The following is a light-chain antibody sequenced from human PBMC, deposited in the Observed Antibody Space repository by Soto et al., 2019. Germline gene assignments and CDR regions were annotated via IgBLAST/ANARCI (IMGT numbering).Light chain of an antibody. CDR3: HHYDSSPPYT. CDR2: AAS. Sequence: EIVLTQSPVTLSLSPGERASLSCRASRSFASSYLGWYQQKPGQAPRLLIYAASTRATGVPDRFSGSGSPTDFTLTISRLEPEDSAVYYCHHYDSSPPYTFGQGTKLEIK. J-gene: IGKJ2*01. CDR1: RSFASSY. V-gene: IGKV3-20*01.